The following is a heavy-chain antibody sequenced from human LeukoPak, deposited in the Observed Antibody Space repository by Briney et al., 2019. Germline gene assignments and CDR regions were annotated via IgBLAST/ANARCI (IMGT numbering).Heavy chain of an antibody. Sequence: GGSLRLSCAASEFSFSNGMHWVRQAPGKGLEWVAVFWYDGSNTYYADSVKGRFTISRDNSKNMFYLQMNSLRAEDTAVYFCARARYCSSGSCYWADPWGQGTLVTVSS. CDR2: FWYDGSNT. CDR3: ARARYCSSGSCYWADP. V-gene: IGHV3-33*01. J-gene: IGHJ5*02. D-gene: IGHD2-15*01. CDR1: EFSFSNG.